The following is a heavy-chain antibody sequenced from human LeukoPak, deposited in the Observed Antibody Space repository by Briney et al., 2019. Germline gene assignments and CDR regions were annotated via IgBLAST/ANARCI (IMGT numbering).Heavy chain of an antibody. CDR2: MNRDGSEK. D-gene: IGHD3-16*01. CDR1: GFTFSSYW. J-gene: IGHJ6*02. CDR3: ARDGGIIRFGGQDV. Sequence: GGSLRLSCAASGFTFSSYWMSWVRQAPGKGLEWVANMNRDGSEKNYVDSIKGRFTISRDNAANSLYLQMNSLRVEDTAVYYCARDGGIIRFGGQDVWGQGTTVNVS. V-gene: IGHV3-7*01.